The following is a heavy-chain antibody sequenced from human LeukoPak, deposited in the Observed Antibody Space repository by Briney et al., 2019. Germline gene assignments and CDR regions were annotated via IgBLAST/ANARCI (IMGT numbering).Heavy chain of an antibody. CDR1: AFTFSSYA. CDR3: AKGSSWGGRYYFDY. J-gene: IGHJ4*02. D-gene: IGHD3-16*01. Sequence: PGGSLRLSCAASAFTFSSYAMNWVRQAPGGGLEWVSAISGSGGSTHYADSVKGRFTISRDNSKNTLYLQMNSLRAEDTAVYYCAKGSSWGGRYYFDYWGQGTLVTVSS. V-gene: IGHV3-23*01. CDR2: ISGSGGST.